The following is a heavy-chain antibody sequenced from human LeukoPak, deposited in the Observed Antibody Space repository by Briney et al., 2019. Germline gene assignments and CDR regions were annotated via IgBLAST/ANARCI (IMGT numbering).Heavy chain of an antibody. CDR1: GYNFTNYW. D-gene: IGHD4-17*01. J-gene: IGHJ4*02. CDR2: LYPADSDT. V-gene: IGHV5-51*01. Sequence: GESLKISCKGSGYNFTNYWIGWVRQMPGKGLEWMGILYPADSDTRYSPSFQGQVTISADKPISTAYLQWSSLKASDTAMYYCARHGVDDYGDLYADYWGQGTLVTVSS. CDR3: ARHGVDDYGDLYADY.